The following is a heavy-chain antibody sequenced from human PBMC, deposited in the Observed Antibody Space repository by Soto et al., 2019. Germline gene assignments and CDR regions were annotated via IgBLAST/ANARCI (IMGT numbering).Heavy chain of an antibody. D-gene: IGHD2-2*01. CDR1: GGSIDYYH. Sequence: QVQLQESGPGLVKPSETLSLTCTVSGGSIDYYHWTWIRQSPGKGLEWLASISDSGTTTYNPSLPSRVYISVATSKNQFSLKLNSVTAADTTVYYCARDSTAWFPYYDIDVGGQGTTVTVSS. CDR2: ISDSGTT. V-gene: IGHV4-59*01. J-gene: IGHJ6*02. CDR3: ARDSTAWFPYYDIDV.